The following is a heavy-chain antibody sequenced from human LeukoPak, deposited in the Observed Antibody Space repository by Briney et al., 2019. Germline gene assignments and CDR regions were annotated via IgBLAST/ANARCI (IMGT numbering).Heavy chain of an antibody. CDR2: IYYSGST. CDR1: GGSISSSSYY. V-gene: IGHV4-39*07. CDR3: ARVKSQRHYGDYVLNWFDP. D-gene: IGHD4-17*01. Sequence: SSETLSLTCTVSGGSISSSSYYWGWIRQPPGKGLEWIGSIYYSGSTYYNPSLKSRVTISVDTSKNQFSLKLSSVTAADTAVYYCARVKSQRHYGDYVLNWFDPWGQGTLVTVSS. J-gene: IGHJ5*02.